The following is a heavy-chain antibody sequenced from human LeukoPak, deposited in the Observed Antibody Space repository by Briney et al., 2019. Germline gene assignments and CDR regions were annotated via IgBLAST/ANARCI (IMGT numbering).Heavy chain of an antibody. D-gene: IGHD2-2*02. Sequence: ASVTVSCKASGGTFSSYAISWVRQAPGQGLEWMGRIIPILGIANYAQKFQGRVTITADKSTSTAYMELSSLRSEDTAVYYCARDWKDIVVVPAGIPGGDAFDIWGQGTMVTVSS. CDR1: GGTFSSYA. CDR3: ARDWKDIVVVPAGIPGGDAFDI. J-gene: IGHJ3*02. CDR2: IIPILGIA. V-gene: IGHV1-69*04.